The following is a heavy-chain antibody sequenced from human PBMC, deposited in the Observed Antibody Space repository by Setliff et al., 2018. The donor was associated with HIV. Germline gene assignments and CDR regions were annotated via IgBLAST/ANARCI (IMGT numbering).Heavy chain of an antibody. CDR3: ARDSTGADYGDYADMDV. J-gene: IGHJ6*03. Sequence: PGGSLRLSCAASGFNFRTYSMNWVRQAPGKGLEWVASISSSTAAIDYADSVKGRFTISRDNAKNSLYLQMNSLRAEDTAAYYCARDSTGADYGDYADMDVWGKGTTVTVSS. CDR1: GFNFRTYS. CDR2: ISSSTAAI. V-gene: IGHV3-21*01. D-gene: IGHD4-17*01.